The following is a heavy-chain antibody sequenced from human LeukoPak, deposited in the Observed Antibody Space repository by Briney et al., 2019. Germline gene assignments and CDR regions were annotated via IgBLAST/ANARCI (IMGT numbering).Heavy chain of an antibody. CDR2: IYHSGST. CDR3: ARHYGYSYGPVGYYFDY. Sequence: PSETLSLTCAVSGGSISSGGYSWSWIRQPPGKGLEWIGYIYHSGSTYYNPSLRSRVTISVDTSKNQVFLRLSSVTATDTAAYYCARHYGYSYGPVGYYFDYWGQGTLVTVSS. J-gene: IGHJ4*02. D-gene: IGHD5-18*01. CDR1: GGSISSGGYS. V-gene: IGHV4-30-2*01.